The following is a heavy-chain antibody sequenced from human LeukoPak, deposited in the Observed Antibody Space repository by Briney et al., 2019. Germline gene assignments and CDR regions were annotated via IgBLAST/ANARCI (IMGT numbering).Heavy chain of an antibody. CDR1: GGSISSYY. J-gene: IGHJ4*02. D-gene: IGHD3-10*01. CDR2: IYHSGST. CDR3: ARDQSGSYYQFDY. Sequence: PSETLSLTCTVSGGSISSYYWSWIRQPPGKGLEWIGYIYHSGSTNYNPSLKSRVTISVDTSKNQFSLKLSSVTAADTAVYYCARDQSGSYYQFDYWGQGTLVTVSS. V-gene: IGHV4-59*01.